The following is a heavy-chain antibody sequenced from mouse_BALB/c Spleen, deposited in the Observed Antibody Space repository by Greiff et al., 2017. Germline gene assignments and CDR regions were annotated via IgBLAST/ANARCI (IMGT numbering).Heavy chain of an antibody. CDR3: ARHPRGDYYAMDY. V-gene: IGHV5-6*01. CDR1: GFTFSSYG. Sequence: EVKLMESGGDLVKPGGSLKLSCAASGFTFSSYGMSWVRQTPDKRLEWVATISSGGSYTYYPDSVKGRFTISRDNAKNTLYLQMSSLKSEDTAMYYCARHPRGDYYAMDYWGQGTSVTVSS. CDR2: ISSGGSYT. J-gene: IGHJ4*01.